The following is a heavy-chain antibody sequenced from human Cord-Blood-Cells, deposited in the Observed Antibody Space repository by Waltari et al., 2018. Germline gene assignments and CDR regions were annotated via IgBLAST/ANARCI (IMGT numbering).Heavy chain of an antibody. CDR1: GYTFTGYY. V-gene: IGHV1-2*02. CDR3: ARDGDPELGIRPTHWYFDL. CDR2: INPNSGGT. Sequence: QVQLVQSGAEVKKPGASVKVSCKASGYTFTGYYMHWVRQAPGQGLEWMGWINPNSGGTNYAQKFQGRVTMTRDTSISTAYMELSRLRSDDTAVYYCARDGDPELGIRPTHWYFDLWGRGTLVTVSS. D-gene: IGHD7-27*01. J-gene: IGHJ2*01.